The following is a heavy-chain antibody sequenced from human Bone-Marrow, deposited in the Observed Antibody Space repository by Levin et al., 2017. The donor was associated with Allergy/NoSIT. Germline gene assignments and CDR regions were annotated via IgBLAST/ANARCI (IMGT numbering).Heavy chain of an antibody. Sequence: GGSLRLSCAASGFTFNNRWMHWVRQAPGKGLVWVSHINSDGSGTNYADSVKGRFTISRDNAKNTVYLQMNSLRVEDTAIYYCTRDEAYGMDVWGQGTTVTVSS. J-gene: IGHJ6*02. CDR1: GFTFNNRW. CDR2: INSDGSGT. CDR3: TRDEAYGMDV. V-gene: IGHV3-74*01.